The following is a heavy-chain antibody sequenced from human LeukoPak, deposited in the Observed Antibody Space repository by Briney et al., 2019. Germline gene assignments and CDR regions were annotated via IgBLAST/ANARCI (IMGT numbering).Heavy chain of an antibody. D-gene: IGHD7-27*01. V-gene: IGHV4-61*02. Sequence: SQTLSLTCTVSGGSISSGSYNWSWIRQPAGKGLEWIGRIYTSGSTNYNPSLKSRVTISVDTSKNQFSLKLSSVTAADTAVYYCARGLGFDYWGQGTLVTVSS. J-gene: IGHJ4*02. CDR2: IYTSGST. CDR1: GGSISSGSYN. CDR3: ARGLGFDY.